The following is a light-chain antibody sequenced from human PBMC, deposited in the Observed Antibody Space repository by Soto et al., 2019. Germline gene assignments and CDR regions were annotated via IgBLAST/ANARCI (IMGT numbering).Light chain of an antibody. CDR2: AAS. V-gene: IGKV1-39*01. Sequence: DIQMTQSPSSLSASVVDSVTITCLASQSIASYVNWYQQKPGKAPKLLIHAASTLEGGVPSRFSGSGSGTDFTLTISSLQPEDSATYYCQESYSPFWGTCSQGTKVDI. CDR3: QESYSPFWGT. J-gene: IGKJ1*01. CDR1: QSIASY.